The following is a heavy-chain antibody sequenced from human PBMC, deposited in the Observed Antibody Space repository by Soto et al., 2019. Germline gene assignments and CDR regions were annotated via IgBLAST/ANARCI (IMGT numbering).Heavy chain of an antibody. CDR2: ISSSSSTI. V-gene: IGHV3-48*01. Sequence: GGSLRLSCAASGFTFSSYSMNWVRQAPGKGLEWVSYISSSSSTIYYTDSVNGRFTISRVNAKNSLYLQMNSLRAEDTAVYYCARDRKASYTSGGYYMDVWGKGTTVTVSS. CDR1: GFTFSSYS. J-gene: IGHJ6*03. D-gene: IGHD2-2*02. CDR3: ARDRKASYTSGGYYMDV.